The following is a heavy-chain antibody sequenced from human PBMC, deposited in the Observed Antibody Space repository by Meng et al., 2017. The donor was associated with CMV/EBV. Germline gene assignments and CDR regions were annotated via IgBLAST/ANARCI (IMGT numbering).Heavy chain of an antibody. V-gene: IGHV1-8*01. CDR2: MNPNSGNT. Sequence: ASVKVSCKASGYTFTTYDINWGRQATGQGLEGMGWMNPNSGNTGYAQKFQGRVTMTRVTSISTAYMELSSLTSDDTAVYYCARTRIEVEPDGTKIKYYNYGMDVWGQGTTVTVSS. CDR1: GYTFTTYD. D-gene: IGHD2-15*01. CDR3: ARTRIEVEPDGTKIKYYNYGMDV. J-gene: IGHJ6*02.